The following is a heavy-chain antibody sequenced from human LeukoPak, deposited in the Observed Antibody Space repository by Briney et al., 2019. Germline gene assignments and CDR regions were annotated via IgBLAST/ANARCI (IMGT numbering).Heavy chain of an antibody. D-gene: IGHD2-15*01. Sequence: SETLSLTCTVSGGSISSYYWSWIRQPPGKGLERIGYLYYSGSTNYNPSLKSRVTISVDTSKNQFSLKLSSVTAADTAVYYCARAGHCSGGSCYDYYYYGMDVWGQGTTVTVSS. V-gene: IGHV4-59*01. CDR2: LYYSGST. CDR3: ARAGHCSGGSCYDYYYYGMDV. CDR1: GGSISSYY. J-gene: IGHJ6*02.